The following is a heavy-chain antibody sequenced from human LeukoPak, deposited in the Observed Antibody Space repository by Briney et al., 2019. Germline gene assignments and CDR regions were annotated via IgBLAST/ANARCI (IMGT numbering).Heavy chain of an antibody. J-gene: IGHJ4*02. Sequence: PGGSLRLSCAASGFTFSSYEMNWVRQAPGKGLEWVSYISSISNSIYYADSVKGRFTISRDNAKNSLYLQMNNLRAEDTAVYYCVRDGRYSGHFDSGGQGTLVTVSS. CDR1: GFTFSSYE. V-gene: IGHV3-48*01. D-gene: IGHD5-12*01. CDR3: VRDGRYSGHFDS. CDR2: ISSISNSI.